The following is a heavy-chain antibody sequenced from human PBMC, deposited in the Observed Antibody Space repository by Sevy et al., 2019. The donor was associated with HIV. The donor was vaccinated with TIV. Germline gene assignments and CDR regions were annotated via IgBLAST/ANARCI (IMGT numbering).Heavy chain of an antibody. J-gene: IGHJ6*02. CDR3: ARDGIWSGYYTGIRNYGMDV. CDR2: ISYDGSNK. Sequence: GGSLRLSCAASGFTFSSYAMHWVRQAPGKGLEWVAVISYDGSNKYYADSVKGRFTISRDNSKNLLYLQMNSLRAEDTAVYYCARDGIWSGYYTGIRNYGMDVWGQGTTVTVSS. V-gene: IGHV3-30*04. D-gene: IGHD3-3*01. CDR1: GFTFSSYA.